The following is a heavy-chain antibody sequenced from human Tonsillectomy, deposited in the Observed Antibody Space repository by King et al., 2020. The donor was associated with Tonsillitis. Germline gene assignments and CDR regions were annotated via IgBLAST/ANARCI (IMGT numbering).Heavy chain of an antibody. CDR2: MYYGGST. D-gene: IGHD5-12*01. V-gene: IGHV4-39*01. J-gene: IGHJ4*02. CDR3: AKYSGYGGPMTFDY. Sequence: LQLQESGPGLVKPSETLSLTCTVSGGSISSSSYFWVWIRQPPGKGLEWIGSMYYGGSTYYNPSLKTRVTISVDTSKNQFSLKLSSVTAADTAVYYCAKYSGYGGPMTFDYWGQGTLVTVSS. CDR1: GGSISSSSYF.